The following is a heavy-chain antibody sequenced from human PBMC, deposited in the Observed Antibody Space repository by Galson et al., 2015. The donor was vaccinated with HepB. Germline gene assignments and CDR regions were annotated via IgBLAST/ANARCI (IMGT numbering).Heavy chain of an antibody. CDR1: GGSISSSNW. Sequence: ETLSLTCAVSGGSISSSNWWSWVRQPPGKGLEWIGEIYHSGSTNYNPSLKSRVTISVDKSKNQFSLKLSSVTAADTAVYYCARGIVGAPPHFDYWGQGTLVTVSS. V-gene: IGHV4-4*02. J-gene: IGHJ4*02. D-gene: IGHD1-26*01. CDR3: ARGIVGAPPHFDY. CDR2: IYHSGST.